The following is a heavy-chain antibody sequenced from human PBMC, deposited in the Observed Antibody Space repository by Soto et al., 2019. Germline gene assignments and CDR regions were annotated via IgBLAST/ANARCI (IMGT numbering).Heavy chain of an antibody. CDR2: ISYDGSNK. Sequence: QVQLVESGGGVVQPGRSLRLSCAASGFTFSSYAMHWVRQAPSKGLEWVAVISYDGSNKYYADSVKGRFTIARDNSKKTLYLQMNSLRAEDTAVYYCARDPGDFWSGYPLNGMDVWGQGTTVTVSS. D-gene: IGHD3-3*01. CDR1: GFTFSSYA. V-gene: IGHV3-30-3*01. J-gene: IGHJ6*02. CDR3: ARDPGDFWSGYPLNGMDV.